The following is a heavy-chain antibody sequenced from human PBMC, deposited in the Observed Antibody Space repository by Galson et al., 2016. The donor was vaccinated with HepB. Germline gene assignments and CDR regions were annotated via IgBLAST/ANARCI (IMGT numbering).Heavy chain of an antibody. V-gene: IGHV1-69*13. Sequence: SVKVSCKASGGTFSNYFISWVRQAPGQGLEWMAGIILIFGATNYAQRFQGRVTLTADESTRTAYMELSSLRSEDTAIYYCVMDAGSYSLITDGFWGQGTLVTVSS. CDR2: IILIFGAT. D-gene: IGHD3-10*01. J-gene: IGHJ4*02. CDR1: GGTFSNYF. CDR3: VMDAGSYSLITDGF.